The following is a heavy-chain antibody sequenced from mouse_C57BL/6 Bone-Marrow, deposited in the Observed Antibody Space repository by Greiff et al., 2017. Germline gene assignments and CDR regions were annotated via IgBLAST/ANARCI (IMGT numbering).Heavy chain of an antibody. Sequence: QVQLKQSGAELARPGASVKLSCKASGYTFTSYGISWVKQRTGQGLEWIGEIYPRSGNTYYNEKFKGKATLTADKSTSTAYMELRSLTSEDSAVYFCARSRWVPFAYWGQGTLVTVSA. CDR2: IYPRSGNT. V-gene: IGHV1-81*01. CDR3: ARSRWVPFAY. D-gene: IGHD2-3*01. J-gene: IGHJ3*01. CDR1: GYTFTSYG.